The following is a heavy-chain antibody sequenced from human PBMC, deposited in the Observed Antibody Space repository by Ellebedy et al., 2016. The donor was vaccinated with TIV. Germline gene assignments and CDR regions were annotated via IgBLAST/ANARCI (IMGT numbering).Heavy chain of an antibody. V-gene: IGHV4-59*08. Sequence: MPSETLSLTCTVSGDSITSLYWSWIRQSPGKGLEWIGYIYHRGRTNYNPSFESRVTISIDTPNNQFSLKLTSVTAADTAVYYCARRGYCTNGICYGHYYAMDVWGQGTTVTVS. CDR2: IYHRGRT. CDR3: ARRGYCTNGICYGHYYAMDV. J-gene: IGHJ6*02. D-gene: IGHD2-8*01. CDR1: GDSITSLY.